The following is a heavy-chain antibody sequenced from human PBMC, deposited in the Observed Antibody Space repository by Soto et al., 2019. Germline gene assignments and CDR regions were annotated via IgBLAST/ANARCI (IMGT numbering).Heavy chain of an antibody. J-gene: IGHJ4*02. V-gene: IGHV1-46*01. CDR1: GFTFTNYY. CDR3: ARDSGDTTLRQWGRSFHY. D-gene: IGHD1-1*01. CDR2: INPSGGGT. Sequence: QVQLVQSGAXVKKPGASVKVSCKASGFTFTNYYIHWVRQAPGQGLEWMGLINPSGGGTVYEQKFQGRVTVTRDTSTVTVYMELSNLRSEDTAVYFCARDSGDTTLRQWGRSFHYWGQGTLVTVSS.